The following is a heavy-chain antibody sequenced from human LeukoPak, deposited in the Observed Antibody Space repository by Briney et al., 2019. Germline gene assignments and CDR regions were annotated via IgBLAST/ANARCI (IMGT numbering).Heavy chain of an antibody. D-gene: IGHD3-3*01. V-gene: IGHV3-64*04. CDR2: ISSNGGST. J-gene: IGHJ6*02. Sequence: GGSLRLSCSASGFTFSSYAMHWVRQAPGKGLEYVSAISSNGGSTYYADSVKGRFTISRDNSKNTLYLQMNSLRAEDTAVYYCAKEAYYDFWSGYFSGMDVWGQGTTVTVSS. CDR1: GFTFSSYA. CDR3: AKEAYYDFWSGYFSGMDV.